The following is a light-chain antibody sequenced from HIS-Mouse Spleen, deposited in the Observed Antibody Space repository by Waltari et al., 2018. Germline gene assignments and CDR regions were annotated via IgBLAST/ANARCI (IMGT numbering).Light chain of an antibody. Sequence: SYELTQPPSVSVSPGQTARITCSGDALPKKYAYWYQQKSGQAPVLVICEDSKRPYGIPGRFAGSSSGAMATLTISGAQVEDEADYYCYSTDSSGNHRVFGGVTKLTVL. J-gene: IGLJ2*01. CDR3: YSTDSSGNHRV. V-gene: IGLV3-10*01. CDR2: EDS. CDR1: ALPKKY.